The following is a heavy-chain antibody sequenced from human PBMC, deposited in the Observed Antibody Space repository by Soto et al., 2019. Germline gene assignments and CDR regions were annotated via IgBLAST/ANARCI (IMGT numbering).Heavy chain of an antibody. CDR2: IYSSGST. CDR3: ARDRSNSPDYFDY. J-gene: IGHJ4*02. D-gene: IGHD1-1*01. V-gene: IGHV4-30-4*01. Sequence: SETLSLTCTVSGGSISSDDYYWSWIRQPPGEGLEWIGYIYSSGSTPYNPSLKSRLTISIDTSKNQFSLTLTSVSAADTAVYYCARDRSNSPDYFDYWGQGTLVTVSS. CDR1: GGSISSDDYY.